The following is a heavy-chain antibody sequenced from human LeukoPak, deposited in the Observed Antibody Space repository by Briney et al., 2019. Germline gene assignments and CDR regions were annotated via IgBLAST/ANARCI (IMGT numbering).Heavy chain of an antibody. CDR2: ISSSGRII. J-gene: IGHJ6*02. D-gene: IGHD2-8*01. CDR3: ASVHYYGMEV. CDR1: GFTFSDYY. Sequence: GGSLRLSCAASGFTFSDYYMSWIRQAPGKGLEWVSYISSSGRIIYYADSVKDRFTISGDNAKNSLFPQMNSLRAEDTAVYYCASVHYYGMEVWGQGTTVTVSS. V-gene: IGHV3-11*01.